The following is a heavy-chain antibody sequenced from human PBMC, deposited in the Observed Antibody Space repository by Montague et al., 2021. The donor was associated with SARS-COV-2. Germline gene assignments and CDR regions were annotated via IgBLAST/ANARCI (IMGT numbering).Heavy chain of an antibody. V-gene: IGHV4-59*08. CDR2: IYYSGST. CDR1: GGSISSYY. J-gene: IGHJ3*02. Sequence: SETLSLTCAVSGGSISSYYWSWIRQPPGKGLEWIGYIYYSGSTNYNPYPKRRVTISVDTSKNQFYLKLSSVTAADTAVYDCARHTTERITMVQAFDIWGQGTMVTVSS. CDR3: ARHTTERITMVQAFDI. D-gene: IGHD3-10*01.